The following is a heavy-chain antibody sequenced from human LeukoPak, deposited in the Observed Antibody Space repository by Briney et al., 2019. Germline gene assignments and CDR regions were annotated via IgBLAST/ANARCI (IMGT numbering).Heavy chain of an antibody. V-gene: IGHV3-53*01. CDR1: PLTVIGDL. D-gene: IGHD1-14*01. CDR3: AGRIW. J-gene: IGHJ4*02. Sequence: PGGSLRLSCVASPLTVIGDLIRWVRQAPGKGLEWVSLMYTGGATYYADSVKGRFTITRDNSKNTLYLQMNSLRAEDTAVYYCAGRIWWGQGTLVSVFS. CDR2: MYTGGAT.